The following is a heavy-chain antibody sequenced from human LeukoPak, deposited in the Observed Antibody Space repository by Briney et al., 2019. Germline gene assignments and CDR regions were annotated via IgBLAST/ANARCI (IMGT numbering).Heavy chain of an antibody. CDR3: ARDDDILTGRTTLDV. CDR2: IYHSGST. J-gene: IGHJ6*04. Sequence: PSGTLSLTCAVSGGSISSSNWWSWVRQPPGKGLEWIGEIYHSGSTNYNPSLKSLVTISVDKSKNQFSLKLSSVTAADTAVYYCARDDDILTGRTTLDVWGKGTTVTISS. D-gene: IGHD3-9*01. CDR1: GGSISSSNW. V-gene: IGHV4-4*02.